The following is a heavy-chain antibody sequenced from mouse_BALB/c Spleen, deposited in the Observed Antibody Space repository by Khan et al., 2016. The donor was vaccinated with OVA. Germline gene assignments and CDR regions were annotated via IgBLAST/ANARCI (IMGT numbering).Heavy chain of an antibody. CDR3: ARCGYGSTYAMDY. J-gene: IGHJ4*01. Sequence: QVQLKESGPGLVAPSQSLSITCTVSGFSLTSYGVNWVRQPPGKGLEWLGVIWGDGSTNYHSALISRLSIFKDNSKSQVFLKLNSLQTDDTAAYSFARCGYGSTYAMDYWCQGTSVTVSS. CDR2: IWGDGST. CDR1: GFSLTSYG. D-gene: IGHD2-2*01. V-gene: IGHV2-3*01.